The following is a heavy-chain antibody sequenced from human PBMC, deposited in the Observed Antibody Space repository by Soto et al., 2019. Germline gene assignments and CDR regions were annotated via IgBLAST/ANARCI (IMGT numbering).Heavy chain of an antibody. V-gene: IGHV4-31*03. CDR2: IYYSGST. J-gene: IGHJ6*02. Sequence: QVQLQESGPGLVKPSQTLSLTCTVSGGSISSGGYYWSWIRQHPGKGLEWIGYIYYSGSTYYNPSLERRVTISVDTSENQFSLKLSSVTAADTAVYYCARDQAYYDILTGYGGMDVWGQGTTVTVSS. CDR1: GGSISSGGYY. D-gene: IGHD3-9*01. CDR3: ARDQAYYDILTGYGGMDV.